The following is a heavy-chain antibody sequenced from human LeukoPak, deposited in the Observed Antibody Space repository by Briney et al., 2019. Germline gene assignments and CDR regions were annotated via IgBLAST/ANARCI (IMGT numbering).Heavy chain of an antibody. CDR1: GYTFSNYG. V-gene: IGHV3-43*02. CDR3: AKDIFPFGGNYGMDV. CDR2: ISGDGGST. Sequence: GGSLRLSCVASGYTFSNYGMTWVRQAPGKGLEWVSLISGDGGSTYYADSVKGRFTISRDNSKNSLYLQMNSLRTEDTALYYCAKDIFPFGGNYGMDVWGQGTTVTVSS. D-gene: IGHD4-23*01. J-gene: IGHJ6*02.